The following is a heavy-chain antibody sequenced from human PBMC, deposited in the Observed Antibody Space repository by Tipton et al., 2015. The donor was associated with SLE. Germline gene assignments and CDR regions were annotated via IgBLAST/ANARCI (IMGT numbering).Heavy chain of an antibody. CDR3: ARPDRY. J-gene: IGHJ4*02. CDR1: GGSISSSGYY. CDR2: IYYTSGNA. V-gene: IGHV4-39*07. D-gene: IGHD1-14*01. Sequence: TLSITCTVSGGSISSSGYYWGWIRQPPGKGLEWIGGIYYTSGNAYYNPSLKSRVTISLDTSKNQFSLKMTSVTAADTAVYYCARPDRYWGQGSLVTVTS.